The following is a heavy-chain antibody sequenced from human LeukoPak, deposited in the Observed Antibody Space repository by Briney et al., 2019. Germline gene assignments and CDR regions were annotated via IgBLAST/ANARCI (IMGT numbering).Heavy chain of an antibody. Sequence: PSETLSLTCTVSGGSISSGGYYWSWIRQPPGKDLEWIGFIHDGGSTSYNSSLKSRVVISVDRSKNQFSLTLSSVTAADTAIYYCARDSPKRYSGSYFDYWGQGTLVTVSS. CDR2: IHDGGST. CDR3: ARDSPKRYSGSYFDY. D-gene: IGHD1-26*01. V-gene: IGHV4-30-2*01. CDR1: GGSISSGGYY. J-gene: IGHJ4*02.